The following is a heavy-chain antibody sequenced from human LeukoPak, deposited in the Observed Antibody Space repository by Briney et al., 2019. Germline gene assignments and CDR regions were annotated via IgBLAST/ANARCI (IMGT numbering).Heavy chain of an antibody. D-gene: IGHD5-24*01. CDR2: ISNDGTKK. Sequence: GGSLRLSCASSEIQFGSYVMHWVRQAPGKGLDWVAAISNDGTKKYYADSVKGRFTISRDNSKNTLYLQMNSLRAEDTAVYYCAKHGYNYGYFQHWGQGTLVTVSP. CDR3: AKHGYNYGYFQH. J-gene: IGHJ1*01. CDR1: EIQFGSYV. V-gene: IGHV3-30*18.